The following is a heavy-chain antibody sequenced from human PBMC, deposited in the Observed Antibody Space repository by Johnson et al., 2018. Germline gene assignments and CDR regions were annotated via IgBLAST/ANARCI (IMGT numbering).Heavy chain of an antibody. V-gene: IGHV3-30*18. Sequence: VQLLESGGGVVQPGRSLRLSCAASGFTFSSYGMHWVRQAPGKGLEWVAVISYDGSNKYYADSVKGRFTISRDNSKNTLYLQMNSLRAEDTAVYYCAKDGPQGAAAGTRGIYYSYDMDVWGKGTTVTVSS. CDR1: GFTFSSYG. J-gene: IGHJ6*03. CDR3: AKDGPQGAAAGTRGIYYSYDMDV. CDR2: ISYDGSNK. D-gene: IGHD6-13*01.